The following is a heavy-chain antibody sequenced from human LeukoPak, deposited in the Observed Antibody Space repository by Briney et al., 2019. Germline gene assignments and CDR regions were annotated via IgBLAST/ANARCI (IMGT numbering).Heavy chain of an antibody. CDR2: INSDGSST. V-gene: IGHV3-74*01. J-gene: IGHJ4*02. CDR3: ARPRIAVAGLFDY. CDR1: GFTFSSYG. D-gene: IGHD6-19*01. Sequence: GGSLRLSCAASGFTFSSYGMHWVRQAPGKGLVWVSRINSDGSSTSYADSVKGRFTISRDNAKNTLYLQMNSLRAEDTAVYYCARPRIAVAGLFDYWGQGTLVTVSS.